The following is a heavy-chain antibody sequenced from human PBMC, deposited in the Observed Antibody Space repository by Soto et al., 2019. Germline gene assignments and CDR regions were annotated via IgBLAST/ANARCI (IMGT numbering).Heavy chain of an antibody. Sequence: ESGGGVVQPGRSLRLSCAASGFTFSSYGMHWVRQAPGKGLEWVAVISYDGSNKYYADSVKGRFTISRDNSKNTLYLQMNSLRAEDTAVYYCAKEVYYDSSGYSRYIDLWGRGTLVTVSS. CDR1: GFTFSSYG. CDR3: AKEVYYDSSGYSRYIDL. D-gene: IGHD3-22*01. J-gene: IGHJ2*01. V-gene: IGHV3-30*18. CDR2: ISYDGSNK.